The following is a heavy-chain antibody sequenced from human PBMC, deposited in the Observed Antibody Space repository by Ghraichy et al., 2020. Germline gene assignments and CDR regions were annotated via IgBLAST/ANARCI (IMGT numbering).Heavy chain of an antibody. Sequence: SETLSLTCTVSGGSISSYYWSWIRQPPGKGLEWIGYIYYSGSTNYNPSLKSRVTISVDTSKNQFSLKLSSVTAADTAVYYCARSTIRWFDPWGQGTLVTVSS. CDR1: GGSISSYY. CDR2: IYYSGST. V-gene: IGHV4-59*08. D-gene: IGHD5/OR15-5a*01. CDR3: ARSTIRWFDP. J-gene: IGHJ5*02.